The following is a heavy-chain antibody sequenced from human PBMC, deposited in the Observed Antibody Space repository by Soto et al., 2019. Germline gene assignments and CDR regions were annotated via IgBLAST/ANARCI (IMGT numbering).Heavy chain of an antibody. CDR2: ISGSGNTI. Sequence: SGGSLRLSCAASGFSFRDYYMSWIRQAPGKGLEWISYISGSGNTIYYADSVKGRFIISRDNAKNSLFLQMNSLRADDTAVYYCARDRLPMVVVVMGWFDTWGQGTLVTVSS. D-gene: IGHD3-22*01. V-gene: IGHV3-11*01. CDR1: GFSFRDYY. J-gene: IGHJ5*02. CDR3: ARDRLPMVVVVMGWFDT.